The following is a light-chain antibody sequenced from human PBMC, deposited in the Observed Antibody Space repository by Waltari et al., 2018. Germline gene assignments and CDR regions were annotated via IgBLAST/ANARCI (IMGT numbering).Light chain of an antibody. Sequence: SYVLTQPPSVSVAPGKTARITCGGSNIGSKNVNWYQQKPGQAPVLVIYYDSDRPSGIPERVSGSNSGNTATLTIIRVEAGDEADYYCQVWESYGDHLVVFGGGTNLTVV. J-gene: IGLJ2*01. CDR3: QVWESYGDHLVV. CDR2: YDS. V-gene: IGLV3-21*01. CDR1: NIGSKN.